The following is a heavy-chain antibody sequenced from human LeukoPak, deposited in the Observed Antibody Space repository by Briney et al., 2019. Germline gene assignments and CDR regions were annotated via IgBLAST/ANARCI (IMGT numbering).Heavy chain of an antibody. V-gene: IGHV3-23*01. Sequence: PGGSLRLSCAASGFTFSSYAMSWVRQAPGKGLEWVSAISGSGGSTYYADSVKGRFTISRDNSKNTLYLQMNSLRAEDTAVYYCAKDVRFWRQLAPPSFDYWGQGTLVTVSS. D-gene: IGHD6-6*01. CDR3: AKDVRFWRQLAPPSFDY. CDR2: ISGSGGST. CDR1: GFTFSSYA. J-gene: IGHJ4*02.